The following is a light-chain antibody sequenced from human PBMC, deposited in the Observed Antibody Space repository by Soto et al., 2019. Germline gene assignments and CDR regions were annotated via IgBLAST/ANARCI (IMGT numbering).Light chain of an antibody. CDR2: GPF. CDR3: KLSGRLLWT. J-gene: IGKJ1*01. V-gene: IGKV3-20*01. Sequence: RALTLSPRKKATLSSAASQSVSGSYLAWYQQKPGQAPRVLIYGPFSRANGIADRFSARGSGKDLNLTISGLEPGDFAVYSWKLSGRLLWTFGEGTKVDIK. CDR1: QSVSGSY.